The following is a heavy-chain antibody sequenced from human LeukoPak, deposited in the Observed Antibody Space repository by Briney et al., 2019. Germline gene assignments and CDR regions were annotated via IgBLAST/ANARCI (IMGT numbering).Heavy chain of an antibody. V-gene: IGHV4-4*07. CDR2: IYTSGST. Sequence: SETLSLTCTVSGGSISSYYWSWIRQPAGKGLEWIGRIYTSGSTNYNPSLKSRVTMSVDTSKNQFSLKLSSVTAADTAVYYCARDSPPTAYCGGDCSGAFDIWGQGTMVTVSS. D-gene: IGHD2-21*02. J-gene: IGHJ3*02. CDR1: GGSISSYY. CDR3: ARDSPPTAYCGGDCSGAFDI.